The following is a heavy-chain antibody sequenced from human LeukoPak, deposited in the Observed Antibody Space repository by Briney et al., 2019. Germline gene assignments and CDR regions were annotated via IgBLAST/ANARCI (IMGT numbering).Heavy chain of an antibody. CDR3: SQEGGA. V-gene: IGHV3-23*01. CDR1: GFFFSDYP. Sequence: GESLRLSCAGSGFFFSDYPMTWVRQAPGKGLEWVSAIGGRGGSTYYADSVKGRVTISRDNSKNPVSLQLNSLRSDDTAVYYWSQEGGAWGQGTLVGVSS. D-gene: IGHD3-16*01. J-gene: IGHJ5*02. CDR2: IGGRGGST.